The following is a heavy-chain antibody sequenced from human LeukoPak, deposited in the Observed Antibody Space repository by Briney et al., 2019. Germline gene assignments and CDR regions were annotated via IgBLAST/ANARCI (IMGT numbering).Heavy chain of an antibody. J-gene: IGHJ4*02. V-gene: IGHV3-48*03. CDR1: GFTLSSYE. Sequence: PGGSLRLSCAASGFTLSSYEMNWVRQAPGKGLEWVSYISSSGSTIYYADSVKGRFTISRDNAKNSLYLQMNSLRAEDTAVYYCARASIFGVVNYWGQRTLVTVSS. CDR3: ARASIFGVVNY. D-gene: IGHD3-3*01. CDR2: ISSSGSTI.